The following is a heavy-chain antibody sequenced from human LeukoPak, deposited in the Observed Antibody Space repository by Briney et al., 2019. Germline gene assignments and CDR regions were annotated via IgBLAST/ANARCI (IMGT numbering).Heavy chain of an antibody. V-gene: IGHV3-11*01. CDR3: ARDVYGANNWFDP. D-gene: IGHD4-17*01. Sequence: PGGSLRLSCGASGFTLSDYYISWIRQATGKGLEWVSYFSSSGSTIYYADSVKGRFTISRDNAKNSLYLQMNSLRAEDTAVYYCARDVYGANNWFDPWGLGTLVTVSS. J-gene: IGHJ5*02. CDR2: FSSSGSTI. CDR1: GFTLSDYY.